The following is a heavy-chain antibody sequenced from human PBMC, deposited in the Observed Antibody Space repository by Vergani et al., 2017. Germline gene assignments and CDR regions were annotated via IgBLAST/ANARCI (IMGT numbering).Heavy chain of an antibody. J-gene: IGHJ6*02. CDR2: ISYDGSNK. CDR1: GFTFSSYA. Sequence: QVQLVESGGGVVQPGRSLRLSCAASGFTFSSYAMHWVRQAPGKGLEWVAVISYDGSNKYYADSVKGRFTISRDNSKNTLYLQRNSLRAEETAVYYCARDSVASSVYYYYYGMDVWGQGTTVTVSS. D-gene: IGHD6-25*01. CDR3: ARDSVASSVYYYYYGMDV. V-gene: IGHV3-30-3*01.